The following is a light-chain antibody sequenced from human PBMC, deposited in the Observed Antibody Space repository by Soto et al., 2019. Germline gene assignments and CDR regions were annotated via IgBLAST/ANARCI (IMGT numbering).Light chain of an antibody. V-gene: IGLV1-40*01. CDR1: SSNIGAGYD. Sequence: QSVLTQPPSVSGAPGQRVTISCTGSSSNIGAGYDVHWYQQLPGTAPKLLIYGNNNRPSGVPDRCSGSKSVTSAFLAITGLQAEDEADYYCQSYDSSLSVVFGGGTKLTVL. J-gene: IGLJ2*01. CDR3: QSYDSSLSVV. CDR2: GNN.